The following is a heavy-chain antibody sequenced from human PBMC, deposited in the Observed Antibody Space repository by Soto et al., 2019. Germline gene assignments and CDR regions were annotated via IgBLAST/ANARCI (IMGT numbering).Heavy chain of an antibody. Sequence: EVQLVESGGGLVQPGGSLRLSCAASGFTFSRYSMNWVRQAPGKGLEWVSYISSSSSTIYYADSVKGRFTISRDNAKNSLYLQMHSLRDEDTAVYYCARDVDYSNYGNYYGMDVWGQGTTVTVSS. CDR2: ISSSSSTI. CDR1: GFTFSRYS. D-gene: IGHD4-4*01. J-gene: IGHJ6*02. V-gene: IGHV3-48*02. CDR3: ARDVDYSNYGNYYGMDV.